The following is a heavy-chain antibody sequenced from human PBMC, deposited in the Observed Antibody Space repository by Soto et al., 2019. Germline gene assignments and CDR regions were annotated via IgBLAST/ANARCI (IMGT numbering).Heavy chain of an antibody. CDR3: ARLLGEESVYRPFDS. D-gene: IGHD3-3*01. Sequence: EVQLVESGGGVVQPGGPLRLSCAASGFTFSSRWMIWVRRAPGKGWEWVANIKGDGSEKNYVGSLKGRLTIARDNEKNSLYLEMNSLTAEDTAVYYCARLLGEESVYRPFDSWGQGTLVTVSS. V-gene: IGHV3-7*01. CDR2: IKGDGSEK. CDR1: GFTFSSRW. J-gene: IGHJ5*01.